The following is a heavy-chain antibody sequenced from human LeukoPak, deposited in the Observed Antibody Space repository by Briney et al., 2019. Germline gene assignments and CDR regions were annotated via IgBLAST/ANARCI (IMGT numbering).Heavy chain of an antibody. V-gene: IGHV4-61*08. J-gene: IGHJ6*02. Sequence: SETLSLTCTVSGGSISSGGYYWSWIRQHPGKGLEWIGYIYYSGSTNYNPSLKSRVTISVDTSKNQFSLKLSSVTAADTAVYYCARDRGVRGVMGYYYYGMDVWGQGTTVTVSS. CDR1: GGSISSGGYY. CDR2: IYYSGST. D-gene: IGHD3-10*01. CDR3: ARDRGVRGVMGYYYYGMDV.